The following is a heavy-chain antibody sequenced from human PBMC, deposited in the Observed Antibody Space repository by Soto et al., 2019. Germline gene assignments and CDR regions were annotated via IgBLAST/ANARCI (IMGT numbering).Heavy chain of an antibody. CDR3: ARASPIAVADHFDY. CDR2: ISSSGSTI. V-gene: IGHV3-11*01. J-gene: IGHJ4*02. Sequence: GGSLRLSCAASGFTFSDYYMSWIRQAPGRGLEWVSHISSSGSTIYYADSVKGRFTISRDNAKNSLYLQMNSLRADDTAVYYCARASPIAVADHFDYWGPGTLVTVSS. D-gene: IGHD6-19*01. CDR1: GFTFSDYY.